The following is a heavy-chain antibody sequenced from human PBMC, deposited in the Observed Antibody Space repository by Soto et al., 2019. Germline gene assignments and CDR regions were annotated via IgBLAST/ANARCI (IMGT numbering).Heavy chain of an antibody. CDR1: GFTFSSYA. D-gene: IGHD3-22*01. J-gene: IGHJ4*02. CDR3: ARDVPYYSDSSGYYANLDY. Sequence: GGSLRLSCAASGFTFSSYAMHWVRQAPGKGLEWVAVISYDGGNKFYADSVKGRFTISRDNSMRTLFLQMNSLRAEDSAVYYCARDVPYYSDSSGYYANLDYWGQGTLVTVSS. CDR2: ISYDGGNK. V-gene: IGHV3-30-3*01.